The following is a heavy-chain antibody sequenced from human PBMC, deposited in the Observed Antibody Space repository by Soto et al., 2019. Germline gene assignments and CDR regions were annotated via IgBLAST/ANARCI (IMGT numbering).Heavy chain of an antibody. CDR3: ATDPTYYYDSSGYYPLHYFDY. Sequence: PVGSLRLSCAASGFTFSSYSMNWVRQAPGKGLEWVSSISSSSSYIYYADSVKGRFTISRDNAKNSLYLQMNSLRAEDTAVYYCATDPTYYYDSSGYYPLHYFDYWGQGTLVTVSS. V-gene: IGHV3-21*01. D-gene: IGHD3-22*01. J-gene: IGHJ4*02. CDR2: ISSSSSYI. CDR1: GFTFSSYS.